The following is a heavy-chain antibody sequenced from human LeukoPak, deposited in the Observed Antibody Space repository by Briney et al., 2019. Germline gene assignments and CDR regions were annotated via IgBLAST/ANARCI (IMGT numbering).Heavy chain of an antibody. CDR2: IRYDGSNK. CDR1: GFTFSSYG. V-gene: IGHV3-30*02. J-gene: IGHJ4*02. CDR3: AKDWWFGELLSDY. D-gene: IGHD3-10*01. Sequence: GGSLRLSCAASGFTFSSYGMHWVRQAPGKGLEWVAFIRYDGSNKYYADSVKGRFTISRDNSKNTLHLQMNSLRAEDTAVYYCAKDWWFGELLSDYWGQGTLVTVSS.